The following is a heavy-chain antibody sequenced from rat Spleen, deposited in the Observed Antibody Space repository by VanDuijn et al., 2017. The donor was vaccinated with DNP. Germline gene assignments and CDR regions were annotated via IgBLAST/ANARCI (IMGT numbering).Heavy chain of an antibody. CDR3: ARSDYHDGSHYYGYFDY. D-gene: IGHD1-12*02. CDR1: GVSLTSNT. CDR2: VSSGGST. V-gene: IGHV2-6*01. Sequence: QVQLKESGPGLVQPSQTLSLTCTVSGVSLTSNTVAWVRQPPGKGLEWIAAVSSGGSTYYNSALKPRLSISRDTSTSQVFLKMNSLQTEDTAMYFCARSDYHDGSHYYGYFDYWGQGVLVTVSS. J-gene: IGHJ2*01.